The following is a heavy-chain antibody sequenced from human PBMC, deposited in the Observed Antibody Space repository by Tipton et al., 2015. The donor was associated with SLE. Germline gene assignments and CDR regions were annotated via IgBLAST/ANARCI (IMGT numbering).Heavy chain of an antibody. D-gene: IGHD4-23*01. CDR1: GHTFTTYG. V-gene: IGHV1-18*01. CDR2: ISTYNGNT. Sequence: QLVQSGVEVKKPGASVRVSCKASGHTFTTYGISWVRQAPGQGLEWMGWISTYNGNTNYAQKLQGRVTMTSDTSTSTAYMELRSLRAEDTAVYYCAKAGPFMVVTPQYFDLWGRGALVTVSS. CDR3: AKAGPFMVVTPQYFDL. J-gene: IGHJ2*01.